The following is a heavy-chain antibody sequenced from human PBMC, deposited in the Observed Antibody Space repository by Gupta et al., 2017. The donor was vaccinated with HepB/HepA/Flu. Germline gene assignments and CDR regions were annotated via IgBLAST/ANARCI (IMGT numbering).Heavy chain of an antibody. CDR3: ARGPFLARNLYFTS. CDR1: GVSISRRY. CDR2: IYPGGGT. Sequence: QLQLQESGPVLVQASETLSLTCVVSGVSISRRYWSWIRQVPGKGLEWIGYIYPGGGTDYNPSLRSRVTLSLDASKNQISLQLNSVTAADTAVYYCARGPFLARNLYFTSWGQGTLVTVSS. J-gene: IGHJ4*02. D-gene: IGHD2/OR15-2a*01. V-gene: IGHV4-59*11.